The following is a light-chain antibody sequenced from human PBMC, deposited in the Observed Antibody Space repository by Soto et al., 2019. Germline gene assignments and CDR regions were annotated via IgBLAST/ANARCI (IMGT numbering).Light chain of an antibody. CDR1: QSVSNNY. J-gene: IGKJ4*01. CDR3: KQYGSSHS. Sequence: EIVLTQSPGTLSLSPGERATLSCRASQSVSNNYLNWYQQTPGQAPRLLIYGASSRAAGIPDRFSGSGSGTDFTLTISRLEPEDFAVYYCKQYGSSHSFGGGTKV. CDR2: GAS. V-gene: IGKV3-20*01.